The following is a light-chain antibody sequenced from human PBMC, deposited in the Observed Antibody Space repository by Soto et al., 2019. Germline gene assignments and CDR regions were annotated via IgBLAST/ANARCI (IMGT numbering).Light chain of an antibody. CDR1: QTVTRS. CDR3: QQRDKWPPT. J-gene: IGKJ2*01. CDR2: DAS. Sequence: DIVLTQSPATLSLSPGERATLSCRASQTVTRSIAWYQHKPGRAPRLLIYDASNRATGIPARFSGSGSGTDFTLSISSLEPEDFALYYCQQRDKWPPTFGQGTKLESK. V-gene: IGKV3-11*01.